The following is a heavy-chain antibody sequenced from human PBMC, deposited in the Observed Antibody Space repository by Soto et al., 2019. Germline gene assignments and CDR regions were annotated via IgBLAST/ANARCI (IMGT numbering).Heavy chain of an antibody. Sequence: SVKVSCKASGGTFSSYAISWVRQAPGQGLEWMGGIIPIFGTANYAQKFQGRVTITADKSTSTAYMELSSLRSEDTAVYYCARDCSSTSCYSHYYYYGMDVWGQGTTVTVSS. CDR2: IIPIFGTA. V-gene: IGHV1-69*06. D-gene: IGHD2-2*01. CDR1: GGTFSSYA. CDR3: ARDCSSTSCYSHYYYYGMDV. J-gene: IGHJ6*02.